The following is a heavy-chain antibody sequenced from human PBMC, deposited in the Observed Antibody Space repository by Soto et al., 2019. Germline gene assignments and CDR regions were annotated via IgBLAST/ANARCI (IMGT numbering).Heavy chain of an antibody. J-gene: IGHJ3*02. CDR1: GFAFSTHA. V-gene: IGHV3-23*01. D-gene: IGHD6-19*01. CDR3: AKTANGWFSAFDI. Sequence: PGGSLRLSCAASGFAFSTHAMNWVRQAPGKGLAWVSSITPSGGTTYYADSVKGRFTFSRDNSKNTLYLQMNSLRAEDTAVYYCAKTANGWFSAFDIWGQGTMVTVSS. CDR2: ITPSGGTT.